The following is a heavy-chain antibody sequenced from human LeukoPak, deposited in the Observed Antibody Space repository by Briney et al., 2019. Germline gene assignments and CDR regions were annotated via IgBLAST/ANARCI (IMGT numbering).Heavy chain of an antibody. J-gene: IGHJ2*01. CDR2: INHSGST. V-gene: IGHV4-34*01. Sequence: KPSETLSLTCAVYGGSFSGYYWSWIRQPPGKGLEWIGEINHSGSTNYNPSLKSRVTISVDTSTNQFSLKLSSVTAADTAVYYCARGSGGIVVVVAATSWYFDLWGRGTLVTVSS. CDR1: GGSFSGYY. CDR3: ARGSGGIVVVVAATSWYFDL. D-gene: IGHD2-15*01.